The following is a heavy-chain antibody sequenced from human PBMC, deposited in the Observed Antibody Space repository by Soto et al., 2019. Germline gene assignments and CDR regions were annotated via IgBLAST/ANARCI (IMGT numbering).Heavy chain of an antibody. D-gene: IGHD6-19*01. CDR1: GFTFSSYA. J-gene: IGHJ1*01. CDR3: AKGVPGIAVAGTGYFQH. CDR2: ISGSGDST. Sequence: GGSLRLSCAASGFTFSSYAMSWVRQAPGKGVEWVSGISGSGDSTYYADSVKGRFTISRDNSKNTLYLQMNSLRAEDTAVYYCAKGVPGIAVAGTGYFQHWGQGTLVTVSS. V-gene: IGHV3-23*01.